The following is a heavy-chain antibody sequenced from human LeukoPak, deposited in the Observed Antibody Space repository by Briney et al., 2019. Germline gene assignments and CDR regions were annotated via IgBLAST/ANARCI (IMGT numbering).Heavy chain of an antibody. V-gene: IGHV3-30*09. CDR2: MSHDSNTK. Sequence: GRSLRLSCAASGFSFTTCAMHCVRRSPGKGLEWLAVMSHDSNTKYYADSVKGRFAISRDNSKNTLYLQLNTLRLDDTAVYYCATLQQYWGQGTLVTVSS. CDR3: ATLQQY. J-gene: IGHJ4*02. CDR1: GFSFTTCA.